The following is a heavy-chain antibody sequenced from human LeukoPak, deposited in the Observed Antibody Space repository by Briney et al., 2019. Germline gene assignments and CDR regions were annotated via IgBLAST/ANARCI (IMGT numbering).Heavy chain of an antibody. D-gene: IGHD6-13*01. J-gene: IGHJ5*02. CDR3: ARGWREGWFDP. Sequence: SGTLSLTCAVSGGSISSSNWWSWVRQPPGKGLEWIGEIYHSGSTNYNPSLKSRVTISVDTSKNQFSLKLSSVTAADTAVYYCARGWREGWFDPWGQGTLVTVSS. V-gene: IGHV4-4*02. CDR2: IYHSGST. CDR1: GGSISSSNW.